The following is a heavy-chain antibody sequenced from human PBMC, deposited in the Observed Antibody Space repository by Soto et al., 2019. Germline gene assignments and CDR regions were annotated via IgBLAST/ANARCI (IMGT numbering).Heavy chain of an antibody. CDR1: GFTFSSYA. V-gene: IGHV3-30-3*01. D-gene: IGHD6-13*01. Sequence: QVQLVESGGGVVQPGRSLRLSCAASGFTFSSYAMHWVRQAPGKGLEWVAVISYDGSNKYYADSVKGRFTISRDNSKNTLYLQMNSLRAEDTAVYYCARDLSRIAAAGSTYYYYGMDVWGQGTTVTVSS. CDR2: ISYDGSNK. J-gene: IGHJ6*02. CDR3: ARDLSRIAAAGSTYYYYGMDV.